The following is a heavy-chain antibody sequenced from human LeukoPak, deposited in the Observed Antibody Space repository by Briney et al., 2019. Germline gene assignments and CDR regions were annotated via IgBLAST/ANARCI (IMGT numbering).Heavy chain of an antibody. D-gene: IGHD3-22*01. CDR3: ARERSRYYYDSSGYFD. CDR2: ISSSGSTI. J-gene: IGHJ4*02. Sequence: GGALRLSCAASGFTFSDYYMSWIRQAPGKGLEGVSYISSSGSTIYYADSVKGRFTISRDNAKNSLYLQMNSLRAEDTAVYYCARERSRYYYDSSGYFDWGQGTLVTVSS. CDR1: GFTFSDYY. V-gene: IGHV3-11*04.